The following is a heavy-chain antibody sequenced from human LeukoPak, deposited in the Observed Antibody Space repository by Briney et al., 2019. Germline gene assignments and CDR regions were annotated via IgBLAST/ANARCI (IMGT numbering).Heavy chain of an antibody. CDR2: ISGSGGST. CDR1: GFTFSDYY. Sequence: PGGSLRLSCAASGFTFSDYYMSWIRQAPGKGLEWVSAISGSGGSTYYADSVKGRFTISRDNAKNSLYLQMNSLRAEDTAVYYCARVLHKRNYDSTTYYGYWGQGTLVTVSS. J-gene: IGHJ4*02. CDR3: ARVLHKRNYDSTTYYGY. D-gene: IGHD3-22*01. V-gene: IGHV3-11*04.